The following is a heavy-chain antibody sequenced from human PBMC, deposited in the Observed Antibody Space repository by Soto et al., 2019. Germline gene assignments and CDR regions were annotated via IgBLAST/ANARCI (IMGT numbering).Heavy chain of an antibody. CDR3: AKLQVHEDYDILTGPDY. Sequence: EVQLSESGGGLVQPGGSLRLSCAASGFTFSRNAMSWVRQAPGQGLAWVSLISGSGDKTNYADSVKGRFTISRDNSKNTLYLEMNSLRAEDTAIYYCAKLQVHEDYDILTGPDYWGQGTLVAVSS. D-gene: IGHD3-9*01. V-gene: IGHV3-23*01. CDR2: ISGSGDKT. CDR1: GFTFSRNA. J-gene: IGHJ4*02.